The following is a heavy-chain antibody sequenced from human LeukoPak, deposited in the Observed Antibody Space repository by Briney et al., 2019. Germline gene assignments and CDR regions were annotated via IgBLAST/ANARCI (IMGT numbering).Heavy chain of an antibody. J-gene: IGHJ4*02. Sequence: PSETLSLTCTVSGYSISSGYYWGWIRQPPGKGLEWIGSIYHSGSTYYNPSLKSRVTISVDTSKNQFSLKLSSVTAADTAVYYCARGGPGSGYVTAINDYWGQGTLVTVSS. CDR2: IYHSGST. V-gene: IGHV4-38-2*02. CDR1: GYSISSGYY. D-gene: IGHD2-21*02. CDR3: ARGGPGSGYVTAINDY.